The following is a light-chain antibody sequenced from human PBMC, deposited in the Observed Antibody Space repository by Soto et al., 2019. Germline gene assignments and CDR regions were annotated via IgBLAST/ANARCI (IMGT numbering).Light chain of an antibody. J-gene: IGKJ4*01. CDR2: AAS. Sequence: AIPMTQSPSSVSASLGDRVTITCRASQDIGNDLAWYQQRPGQAPKLLIYAASSLQSGLPSRFSGGGSGTDFTLTINNLQPGDIATYYCLQDYNFPLTFGRGTKVEIK. CDR3: LQDYNFPLT. V-gene: IGKV1-6*01. CDR1: QDIGND.